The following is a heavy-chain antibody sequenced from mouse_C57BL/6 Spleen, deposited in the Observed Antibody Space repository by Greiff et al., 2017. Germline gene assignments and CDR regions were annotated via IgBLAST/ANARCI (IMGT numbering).Heavy chain of an antibody. V-gene: IGHV1-64*01. CDR2: IHPNSGST. Sequence: QVQLQQPGAELVKPGASVKLSCKASGYTFTSYWMHWVKQRPGQGLEWIGMIHPNSGSTNYNEKFKSKATLTVDKSSSPAYMQLSSLTSEDSAVYYCDYGSSYGAMDYWGQGTSVTVSS. CDR1: GYTFTSYW. D-gene: IGHD1-1*01. CDR3: DYGSSYGAMDY. J-gene: IGHJ4*01.